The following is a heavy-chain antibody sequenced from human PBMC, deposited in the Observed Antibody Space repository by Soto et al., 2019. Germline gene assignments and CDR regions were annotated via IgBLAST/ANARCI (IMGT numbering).Heavy chain of an antibody. CDR2: ISYDGSNK. D-gene: IGHD6-19*01. CDR1: GFTFSSYG. CDR3: AKEISSGWHVTEIDD. J-gene: IGHJ4*02. V-gene: IGHV3-30*18. Sequence: GGSLRLSCAASGFTFSSYGMHWVRQAPGKGLEWVAVISYDGSNKYFADSVKGRFTISRDNSKNTLYLQMNSLRAEDTAVYYCAKEISSGWHVTEIDDWGQGTLVTVSS.